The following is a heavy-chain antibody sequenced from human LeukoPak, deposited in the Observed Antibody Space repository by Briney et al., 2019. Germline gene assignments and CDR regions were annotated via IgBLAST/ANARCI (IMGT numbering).Heavy chain of an antibody. Sequence: KASETLSLTCSVSGGSMNSYYWSWIRQSPGKGLEWIGYIYYSGSTNYNPSLKIRVTISVDTSNNQFSLKLSSVTAADTSVYYCARHVWLQPFDYWGQGTLVTVSS. CDR3: ARHVWLQPFDY. D-gene: IGHD3-9*01. CDR1: GGSMNSYY. CDR2: IYYSGST. V-gene: IGHV4-59*08. J-gene: IGHJ4*02.